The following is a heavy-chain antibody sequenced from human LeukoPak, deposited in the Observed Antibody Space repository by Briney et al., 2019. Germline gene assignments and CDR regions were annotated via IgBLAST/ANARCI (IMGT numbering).Heavy chain of an antibody. CDR3: ARTASGNYGTFDY. D-gene: IGHD1-26*01. V-gene: IGHV7-4-1*02. CDR2: INTSTGNP. Sequence: GASVKASCKASGYTFTSYPMNWVRQAPGQGLEWMGWINTSTGNPTYAQGFTGRFVFSLDTSVSTAYLQISSLKAEDTAVYYCARTASGNYGTFDYWGQGTLVTVSS. J-gene: IGHJ4*02. CDR1: GYTFTSYP.